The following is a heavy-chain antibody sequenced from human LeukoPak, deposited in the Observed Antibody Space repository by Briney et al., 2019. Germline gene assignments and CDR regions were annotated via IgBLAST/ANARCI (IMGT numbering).Heavy chain of an antibody. J-gene: IGHJ4*02. Sequence: GGSLRLSCPASGFSFSAYSMHWVRQAPGKGLEGISYISGSSDTISYADSVKGRFTISRDNAKNSLYLQMNSLRAEDTAVYYCARARAGSTRRFDYWGQGTLVTVSS. CDR3: ARARAGSTRRFDY. V-gene: IGHV3-48*04. CDR2: ISGSSDTI. CDR1: GFSFSAYS. D-gene: IGHD2-2*01.